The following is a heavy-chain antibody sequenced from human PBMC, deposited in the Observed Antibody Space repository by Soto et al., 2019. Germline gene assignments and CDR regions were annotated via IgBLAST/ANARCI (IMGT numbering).Heavy chain of an antibody. D-gene: IGHD6-13*01. J-gene: IGHJ1*01. CDR2: IFPILGIA. V-gene: IGHV1-69*02. CDR3: ARYGGIAAHQH. CDR1: GGTFSSYT. Sequence: VQLVQSGAEVKKPGSSVKVSCKASGGTFSSYTISWVRQAPGQGLEWMGRIFPILGIANYAQKFQGRVTITADKSTSTAYMELSSLRSEDTAVYYCARYGGIAAHQHWGQGTLVTVSS.